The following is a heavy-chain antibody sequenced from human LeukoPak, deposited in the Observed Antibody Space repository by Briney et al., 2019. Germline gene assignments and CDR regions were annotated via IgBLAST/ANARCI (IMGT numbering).Heavy chain of an antibody. J-gene: IGHJ3*01. CDR1: GFTFSSYS. CDR3: ARSSYSSSSSV. V-gene: IGHV3-21*04. Sequence: GGSLRLSCAASGFTFSSYSMNWVRQAPGKGLEWVSYMSSSSSYIYYADSVKGRFTISRDNAKNSLYLQINSLRAEDTAVYYCARSSYSSSSSVWGQGTMVTVSS. D-gene: IGHD6-6*01. CDR2: MSSSSSYI.